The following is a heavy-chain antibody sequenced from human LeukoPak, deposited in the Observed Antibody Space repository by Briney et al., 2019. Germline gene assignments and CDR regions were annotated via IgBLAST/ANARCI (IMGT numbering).Heavy chain of an antibody. D-gene: IGHD2-15*01. Sequence: PGGSLRLSCAASGFTFSSYAMHWVRQAPGKGLEWVAVISYDGSNKYYADSVKGRFTISRDNSKNTLYLQMNSLRGEDTAVYYCAREECSGGSCYAYYHGMDVWGQGTTVTVSS. J-gene: IGHJ6*02. CDR3: AREECSGGSCYAYYHGMDV. CDR1: GFTFSSYA. V-gene: IGHV3-30*04. CDR2: ISYDGSNK.